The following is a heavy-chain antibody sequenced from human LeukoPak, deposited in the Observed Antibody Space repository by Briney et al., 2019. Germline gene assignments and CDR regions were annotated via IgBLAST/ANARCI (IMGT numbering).Heavy chain of an antibody. V-gene: IGHV5-51*01. D-gene: IGHD3-10*01. J-gene: IGHJ5*02. Sequence: GESLKISCKGSGYSFTNYWIGWVRPMPGKGLEWMGIIYPGDSDTRYSPSFQGQVTISADKSISTAYLQWNSLKASDTAMYYCARSFLMRSAWFDPWGQGTLVTVSS. CDR3: ARSFLMRSAWFDP. CDR2: IYPGDSDT. CDR1: GYSFTNYW.